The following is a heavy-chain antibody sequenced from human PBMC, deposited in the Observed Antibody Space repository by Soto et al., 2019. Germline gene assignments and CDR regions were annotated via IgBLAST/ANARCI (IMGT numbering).Heavy chain of an antibody. V-gene: IGHV3-11*01. CDR3: VRPYYSSSWFPFDR. Sequence: GSLRLSCAASGFDFGDYYMSWIRQAPGKGLEWVSYIDSDDGTTYYTDSVKGRFTISRDNAKNSLYLQMNSLRVEDTALYYCVRPYYSSSWFPFDRWGQGTLVTVSS. CDR2: IDSDDGTT. CDR1: GFDFGDYY. D-gene: IGHD6-13*01. J-gene: IGHJ4*02.